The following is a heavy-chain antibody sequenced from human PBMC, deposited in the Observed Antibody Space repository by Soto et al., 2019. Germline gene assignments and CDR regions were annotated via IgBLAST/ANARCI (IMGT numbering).Heavy chain of an antibody. D-gene: IGHD3-22*01. CDR3: VRISWPHYTSGYYYRPFHS. V-gene: IGHV3-33*01. Sequence: GGSLRLSCAASGFTFSDYGMHWVRQSPGKGLEWLALIWYDGRHEFYAASVRGRFTISRDNSNNTLYLQMNSLRDEDTATYYCVRISWPHYTSGYYYRPFHSWGQGTPVTVSS. J-gene: IGHJ4*02. CDR2: IWYDGRHE. CDR1: GFTFSDYG.